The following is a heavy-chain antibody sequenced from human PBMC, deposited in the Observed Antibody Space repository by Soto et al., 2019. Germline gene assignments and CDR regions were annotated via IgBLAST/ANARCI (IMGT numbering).Heavy chain of an antibody. V-gene: IGHV3-30*18. Sequence: GGSLSLSCTASGFPFSSYGMHWVRPAPGEGLEWVAVISYDGINKYYADSVKGRFTISRDNSKTTLYLQMNSLRAEDTAVYYCAKLWRYDFWSGYPEVDGWGQGTTVTVS. D-gene: IGHD3-3*01. CDR2: ISYDGINK. CDR3: AKLWRYDFWSGYPEVDG. J-gene: IGHJ6*02. CDR1: GFPFSSYG.